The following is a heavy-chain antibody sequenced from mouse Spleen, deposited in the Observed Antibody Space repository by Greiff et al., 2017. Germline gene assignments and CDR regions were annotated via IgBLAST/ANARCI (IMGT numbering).Heavy chain of an antibody. Sequence: EVQRVESGPELVKPGASVKMSCKASGYTFTDYNMHWVKQSHGKSLEWIGYINPNNGGTSYNQKFKGKATLTVNKSSSTAYMELRSLTSEDSAVYYCANLLRLAWFAYWGQGTLVTVSA. D-gene: IGHD1-2*01. CDR3: ANLLRLAWFAY. CDR2: INPNNGGT. J-gene: IGHJ3*01. CDR1: GYTFTDYN. V-gene: IGHV1-22*01.